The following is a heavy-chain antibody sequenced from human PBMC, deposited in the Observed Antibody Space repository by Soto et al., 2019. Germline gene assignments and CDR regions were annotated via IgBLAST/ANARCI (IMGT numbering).Heavy chain of an antibody. CDR1: GYTFTSYD. D-gene: IGHD5-12*01. J-gene: IGHJ4*02. Sequence: QVQLVQSGAEVKKPGASVKVSCKASGYTFTSYDINWVRQAAGQGLEWMGWMNPNSGNTGYAQKFQGRVTMTRNTSISTAYMELNSLRSEDTAVYYCVRGSLVAASEFDYWGQGTLVTVSS. CDR3: VRGSLVAASEFDY. CDR2: MNPNSGNT. V-gene: IGHV1-8*01.